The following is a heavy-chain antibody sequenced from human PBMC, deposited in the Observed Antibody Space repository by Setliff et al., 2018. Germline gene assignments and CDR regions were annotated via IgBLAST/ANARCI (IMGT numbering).Heavy chain of an antibody. Sequence: SETLSLTCTVSGDSISDASIMAWIRQPPGKGLEFIGYVFYNGAAKYDPSFKSRVTMSVDTSKTQFSLKLNSMTTADTAVYYCARGGTYRYFDYWG. CDR1: GDSISDAS. V-gene: IGHV4-59*01. CDR2: VFYNGAA. J-gene: IGHJ4*01. CDR3: ARGGTYRYFDY.